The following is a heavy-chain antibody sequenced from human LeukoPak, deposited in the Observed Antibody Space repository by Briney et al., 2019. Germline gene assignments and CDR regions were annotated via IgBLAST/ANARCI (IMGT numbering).Heavy chain of an antibody. CDR2: INGDGSST. J-gene: IGHJ6*02. D-gene: IGHD3-22*01. CDR1: GFTFSTYW. Sequence: TGGSLRLSCAASGFTFSTYWMHWVRQAPGKGLVWVSRINGDGSSTRYADSVKGRFTISRDNAKNTLYLQMNSLRAEDTAVYYCARSHYYNSSGYFDYYYGLDVWGQGTTVIVSS. CDR3: ARSHYYNSSGYFDYYYGLDV. V-gene: IGHV3-74*01.